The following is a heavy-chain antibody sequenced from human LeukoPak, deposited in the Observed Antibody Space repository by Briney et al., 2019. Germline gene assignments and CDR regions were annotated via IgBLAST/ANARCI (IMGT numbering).Heavy chain of an antibody. Sequence: SETLSLTCTVSGGSISSYYWSWIRQPAGKGLEWIGRIYTSGSTNYNPSLKSRVTMSVDTSKNQFSLKLSSVTAADTAVYYCAREYSGYDSSWFDPWGQGTLVTVSS. CDR3: AREYSGYDSSWFDP. V-gene: IGHV4-4*07. CDR1: GGSISSYY. CDR2: IYTSGST. J-gene: IGHJ5*02. D-gene: IGHD5-12*01.